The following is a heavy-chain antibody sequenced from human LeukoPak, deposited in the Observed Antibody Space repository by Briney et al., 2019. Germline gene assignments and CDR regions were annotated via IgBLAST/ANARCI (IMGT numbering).Heavy chain of an antibody. CDR2: INHSGST. CDR3: ARALTHDYGDFLRFDP. CDR1: GGSFSGYY. V-gene: IGHV4-34*01. Sequence: SETLSLTCAVYGGSFSGYYWSWICQPPGKGLEWIGEINHSGSTNYNPSLKSRVTISVDTSKDQFSLKLSSVTAADTAVYYCARALTHDYGDFLRFDPWGQGTLVTVSS. D-gene: IGHD4-17*01. J-gene: IGHJ5*02.